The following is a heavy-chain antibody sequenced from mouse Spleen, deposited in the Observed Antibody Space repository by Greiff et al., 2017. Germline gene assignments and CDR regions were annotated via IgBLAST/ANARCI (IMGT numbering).Heavy chain of an antibody. CDR2: IDPETGGT. J-gene: IGHJ2*01. CDR1: GYTFTDYE. Sequence: QVQLQQSGAELVRPGASVTLSCKASGYTFTDYEMHWVKQTPVHGLEWIGAIDPETGGTAYNQKFKGKAILTADKSSSTAYMELRSLTSEDSAVYYCTRGLDRVYLDYWGQGTTLTVSS. CDR3: TRGLDRVYLDY. V-gene: IGHV1-15*01. D-gene: IGHD6-1*01.